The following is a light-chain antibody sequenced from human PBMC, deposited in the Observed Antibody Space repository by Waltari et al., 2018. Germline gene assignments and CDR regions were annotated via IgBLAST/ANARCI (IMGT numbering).Light chain of an antibody. CDR2: DKN. V-gene: IGLV3-19*01. CDR3: HSRDASGVGGS. Sequence: SSELTQDPAVSVAMGQTVRITCQGDSLRSYHASWYQQRPGQAPILVLYDKNNRPSGVPGRFSGSSSDNTASLTITGAQAEDEASYYCHSRDASGVGGSFGGGTKLTVL. J-gene: IGLJ2*01. CDR1: SLRSYH.